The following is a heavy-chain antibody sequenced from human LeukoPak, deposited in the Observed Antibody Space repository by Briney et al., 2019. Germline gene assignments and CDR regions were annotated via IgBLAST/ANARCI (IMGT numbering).Heavy chain of an antibody. V-gene: IGHV3-7*01. J-gene: IGHJ4*02. CDR3: ARSREQWLVRTLDY. CDR1: GFTFSSYW. D-gene: IGHD6-19*01. CDR2: IKPDGSEK. Sequence: GGSLRLSCAASGFTFSSYWMSWVRQAPGKGLEWVANIKPDGSEKHFVDSVKGRFTISRDNSKNTLYLQMNSLRAEDTAVYYCARSREQWLVRTLDYWGQGTLVTVSS.